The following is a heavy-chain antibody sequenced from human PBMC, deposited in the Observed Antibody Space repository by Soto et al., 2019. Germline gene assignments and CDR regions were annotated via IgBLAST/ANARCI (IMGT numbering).Heavy chain of an antibody. Sequence: QVQLVESGGGVVQPGRSLRLSCAASGFTFSSYAMHWVRQAPGKGLEWVAVISYDGSNKYYADSVKGRFTISRDNSKNTLYLQMNSLRAEDTAVYYCASPSSGYYYMFDGSWGQGTLVTVSS. J-gene: IGHJ5*02. CDR3: ASPSSGYYYMFDGS. D-gene: IGHD3-22*01. V-gene: IGHV3-30-3*01. CDR2: ISYDGSNK. CDR1: GFTFSSYA.